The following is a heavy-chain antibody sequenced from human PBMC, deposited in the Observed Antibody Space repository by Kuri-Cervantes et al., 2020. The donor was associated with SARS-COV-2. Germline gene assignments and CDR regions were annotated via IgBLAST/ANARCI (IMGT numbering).Heavy chain of an antibody. J-gene: IGHJ6*03. V-gene: IGHV3-11*04. D-gene: IGHD3-3*01. Sequence: GGSLRLSCAASGFTFSDYYMSWIRQAPGKGLEWVSYISSSGSTIYYADSVKGRFTISRDNAKNSLYLQMNSLRAEDTAVYYCARDAKFWSGYYTHYYYYYYYMDVWGKGTTVTVSS. CDR3: ARDAKFWSGYYTHYYYYYYYMDV. CDR1: GFTFSDYY. CDR2: ISSSGSTI.